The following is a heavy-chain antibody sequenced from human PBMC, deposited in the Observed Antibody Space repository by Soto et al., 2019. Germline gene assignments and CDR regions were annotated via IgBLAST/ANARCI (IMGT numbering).Heavy chain of an antibody. Sequence: EVQLLESGGGLVQPGGSLRLSCAASGFTFSSYAMSWVRQAPGKGLEWVAAISGSGGSTYYADYVKGRFTISRDNSKNTLYLQMNSLRAEDTAVYYCAKFSARYDSPYYLWGQGTLVTVSS. D-gene: IGHD3-22*01. J-gene: IGHJ4*02. CDR1: GFTFSSYA. CDR3: AKFSARYDSPYYL. CDR2: ISGSGGST. V-gene: IGHV3-23*01.